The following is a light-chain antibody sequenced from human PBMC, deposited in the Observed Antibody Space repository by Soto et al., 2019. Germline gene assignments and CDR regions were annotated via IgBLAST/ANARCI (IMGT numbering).Light chain of an antibody. J-gene: IGLJ2*01. V-gene: IGLV1-47*01. Sequence: QSVPTQPPSASGTPGQRVTISCSGSSSNIGSNYVYWYQQLPGTAPKLLIYRNNQRPSGVPDRFSGSKSGTSVSLAISGLRSEDEADYYCAAWDDSLSGVVFGGGTQLTVL. CDR3: AAWDDSLSGVV. CDR1: SSNIGSNY. CDR2: RNN.